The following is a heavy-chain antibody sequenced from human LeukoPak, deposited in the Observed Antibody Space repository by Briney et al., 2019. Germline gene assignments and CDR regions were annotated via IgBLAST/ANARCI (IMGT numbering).Heavy chain of an antibody. J-gene: IGHJ4*02. CDR3: AKDLTEYYDSSGYLKY. Sequence: AGGSLRLSCAASGFTFSSYAMSWVRQAPGKGLEWVSAISGSGGSTYYADSVKGRFTISRDNSKNTLYLQMNSLRAEDTAVYYCAKDLTEYYDSSGYLKYWGQGTLVTVSS. CDR2: ISGSGGST. D-gene: IGHD3-22*01. V-gene: IGHV3-23*01. CDR1: GFTFSSYA.